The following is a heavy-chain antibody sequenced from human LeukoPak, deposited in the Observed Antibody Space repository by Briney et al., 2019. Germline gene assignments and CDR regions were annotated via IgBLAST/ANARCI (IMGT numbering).Heavy chain of an antibody. CDR3: ARDGYCSGGSCSKSYYYYGTDV. D-gene: IGHD2-15*01. CDR2: IIPILGIA. Sequence: SVKVSCKASGGTFSSYAISWVRQAPGQGLEWMGRIIPILGIANYAQKFQGRVTITADKSTSTAYMELSSLRSEDTAVYYCARDGYCSGGSCSKSYYYYGTDVWGQGTTVTVSS. J-gene: IGHJ6*02. CDR1: GGTFSSYA. V-gene: IGHV1-69*04.